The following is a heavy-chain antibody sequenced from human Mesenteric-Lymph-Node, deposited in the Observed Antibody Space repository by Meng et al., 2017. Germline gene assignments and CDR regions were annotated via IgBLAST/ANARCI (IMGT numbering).Heavy chain of an antibody. CDR2: IYYSGST. D-gene: IGHD4-11*01. Sequence: QVQLQESGPGLVEPSQTLSLTCTVSGGSMSSGNYYWSWIRQPPGKGLEWIGYIYYSGSTYYNPSLKSLVTISVDTSKNQFSLKLSSVTAADTAVYYCARDRTTGRYFDYWGQGTLVTVSS. CDR3: ARDRTTGRYFDY. J-gene: IGHJ4*02. CDR1: GGSMSSGNYY. V-gene: IGHV4-30-4*01.